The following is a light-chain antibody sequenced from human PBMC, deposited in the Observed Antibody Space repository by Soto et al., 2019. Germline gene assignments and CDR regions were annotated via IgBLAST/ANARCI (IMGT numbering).Light chain of an antibody. Sequence: DVQMTQSPSTLSASVGDSVTITCRASQSIAASLAWYQLKPGEAPKLLIYDVSNLESGVPSRFSGSGSGTDFSPTTPSLHPNDFATYNGHQFDYLRTFGKGTKLKTK. CDR2: DVS. V-gene: IGKV1-5*01. CDR1: QSIAAS. CDR3: HQFDYLRT. J-gene: IGKJ4*01.